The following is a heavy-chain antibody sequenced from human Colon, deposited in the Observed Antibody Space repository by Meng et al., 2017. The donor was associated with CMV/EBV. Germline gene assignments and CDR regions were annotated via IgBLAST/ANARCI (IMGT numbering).Heavy chain of an antibody. Sequence: GESLKISCAASGFTFSSRAMNWVRQAPGKGLEWVANIRDDGNEEYYLDSVKGRFTISRDNGRNSLYLQMNSLRAEDTAMYYCAREVFPGTGGFDIWGQGTMVTVSS. J-gene: IGHJ3*02. CDR2: IRDDGNEE. V-gene: IGHV3-7*01. CDR1: GFTFSSRA. D-gene: IGHD2-8*02. CDR3: AREVFPGTGGFDI.